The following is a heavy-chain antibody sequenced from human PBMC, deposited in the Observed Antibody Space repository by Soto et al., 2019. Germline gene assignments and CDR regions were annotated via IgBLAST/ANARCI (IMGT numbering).Heavy chain of an antibody. CDR1: GFTFSSYA. D-gene: IGHD3-10*01. CDR2: VIAGGDMT. J-gene: IGHJ6*02. V-gene: IGHV3-23*01. Sequence: DVQLLESGGHLVQPGGSLRLSCAASGFTFSSYAMSWVRQAPGKGLEWVSSVIAGGDMTYYSDSVKGRVTISRDNSNNALFLQMNSLRIEDTALYYCARGDRGGSGSPASYYYSGLDVWGQGTTVTVS. CDR3: ARGDRGGSGSPASYYYSGLDV.